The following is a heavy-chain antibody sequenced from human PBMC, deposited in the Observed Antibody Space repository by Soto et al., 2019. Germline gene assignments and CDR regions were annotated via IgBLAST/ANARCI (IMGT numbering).Heavy chain of an antibody. V-gene: IGHV4-59*08. Sequence: PSETLSLTCTVSGGSISSYNWSWIRHPPGKGLEWIGIINYSGSPNTNPPLKSRVTISVDTSKNQFSLKLSTVTAADTAVYYCARVDYYDSSGYPDYWGQGTLVTVSS. J-gene: IGHJ4*02. D-gene: IGHD3-22*01. CDR1: GGSISSYN. CDR3: ARVDYYDSSGYPDY. CDR2: INYSGSP.